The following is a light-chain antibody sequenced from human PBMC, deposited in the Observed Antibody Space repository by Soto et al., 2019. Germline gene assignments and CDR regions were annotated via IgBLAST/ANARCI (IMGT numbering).Light chain of an antibody. CDR3: LQDYDYPRT. CDR2: GTS. J-gene: IGKJ1*01. Sequence: AIQMTQSPSSLSASVGDRVTITCRASQGIRSDLGWYQQRPGEAPKLLIYGTSSLQSGVPSRFSGSGSGTESTLNISSLQPEDFATYYCLQDYDYPRTFGQGTKVEI. V-gene: IGKV1-6*01. CDR1: QGIRSD.